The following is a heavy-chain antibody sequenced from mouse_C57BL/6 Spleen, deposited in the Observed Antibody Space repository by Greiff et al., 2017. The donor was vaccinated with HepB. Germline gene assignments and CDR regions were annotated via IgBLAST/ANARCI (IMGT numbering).Heavy chain of an antibody. D-gene: IGHD1-1*01. CDR1: GYSITSGYY. CDR2: ISYDGSN. CDR3: AREDHYYGSSYFDY. Sequence: EVKLVESGPGLVKPSQSLSLTCSVTGYSITSGYYWNWIRQFPGNKLEWMGYISYDGSNNYNPSLKNRISITRDTSKNQFFLKLNSVTTEDTATYYCAREDHYYGSSYFDYWGQGTTLTVSS. V-gene: IGHV3-6*01. J-gene: IGHJ2*01.